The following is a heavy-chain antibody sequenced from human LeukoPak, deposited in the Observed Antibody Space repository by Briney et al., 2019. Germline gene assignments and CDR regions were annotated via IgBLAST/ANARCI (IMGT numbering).Heavy chain of an antibody. CDR1: GFTFSSYS. D-gene: IGHD6-25*01. CDR2: ISSSGSYI. CDR3: ARFAAGGSYYYYMDV. J-gene: IGHJ6*03. Sequence: PGGSLRLSCAASGFTFSSYSMNWVRQAPGKGLEWVSSISSSGSYIYYADSVKGRFTISRDNAKNSLYLQMNSLRADDTAVYYCARFAAGGSYYYYMDVWGKGTTVTVSS. V-gene: IGHV3-21*01.